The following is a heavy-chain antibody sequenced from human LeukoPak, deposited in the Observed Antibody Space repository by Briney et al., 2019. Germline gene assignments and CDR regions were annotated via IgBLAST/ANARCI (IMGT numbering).Heavy chain of an antibody. CDR2: INPNSGGI. J-gene: IGHJ4*02. Sequence: ASVKVSCKASGYTFTGYYMHWVRQAPGQGLEWMGWINPNSGGINYAQKFQGRVTMTRDTSISTAYMELSRLRSDDTAVYYCARGPLVVVAATPFDYWGQGTLVTVSS. D-gene: IGHD2-15*01. V-gene: IGHV1-2*02. CDR1: GYTFTGYY. CDR3: ARGPLVVVAATPFDY.